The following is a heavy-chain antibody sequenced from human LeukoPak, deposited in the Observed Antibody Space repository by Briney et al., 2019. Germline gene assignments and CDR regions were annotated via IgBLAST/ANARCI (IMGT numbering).Heavy chain of an antibody. Sequence: ASVKVSCKASGYILTGYYLHWVRQAPGQGLEWMGWINPNSGGTNYAQKFQGRVTMTRDTSISTAYMELSRLRSDDTAVYYCAKAHGTYYYDSSGRNWFDPWGQGTLVTVSS. CDR2: INPNSGGT. J-gene: IGHJ5*02. CDR1: GYILTGYY. CDR3: AKAHGTYYYDSSGRNWFDP. V-gene: IGHV1-2*02. D-gene: IGHD3-22*01.